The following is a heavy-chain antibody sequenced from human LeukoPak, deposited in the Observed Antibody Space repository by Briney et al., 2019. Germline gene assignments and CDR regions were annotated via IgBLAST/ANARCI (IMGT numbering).Heavy chain of an antibody. CDR3: ARSTWGSGFDY. CDR1: AFTFSDHY. J-gene: IGHJ4*02. CDR2: SRNKPDSYTT. Sequence: SGGSLRLSCAASAFTFSDHYMDWVRQAPGKGLEWVGRSRNKPDSYTTEYAASVKGSFTISRDDSKNSLYLQMNSLKTEDTAVYYCARSTWGSGFDYWGQGALVTVSS. V-gene: IGHV3-72*01. D-gene: IGHD7-27*01.